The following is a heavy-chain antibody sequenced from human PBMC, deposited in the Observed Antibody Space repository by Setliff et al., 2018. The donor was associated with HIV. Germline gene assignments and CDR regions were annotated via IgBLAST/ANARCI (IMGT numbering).Heavy chain of an antibody. CDR1: GFTFSSYE. CDR3: ARGSGYDKGAYHYYYGMDV. V-gene: IGHV3-48*03. CDR2: ITGSSDTI. J-gene: IGHJ6*02. Sequence: GSLRLSCAASGFTFSSYEMDWFRQAPGKGLEWVSYITGSSDTIYYADSVKGRFTISRDNTKNSLYLQMNSLRAEDTAVYYCARGSGYDKGAYHYYYGMDVWGQGTTVTVSS. D-gene: IGHD5-12*01.